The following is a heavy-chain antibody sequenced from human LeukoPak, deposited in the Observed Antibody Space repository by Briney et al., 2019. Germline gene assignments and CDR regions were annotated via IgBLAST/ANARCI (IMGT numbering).Heavy chain of an antibody. J-gene: IGHJ4*02. CDR2: IYYSGST. Sequence: PSETLSLTCTVSGGSISSSSYYWGWIRQPPGKGLEWIGSIYYSGSTYYTPSLKSRVTISVDTSKNQFSLKLSSVTAADTAVYYCARASGYYDSSGYYEYYFDYWAREPWSPSPQ. V-gene: IGHV4-39*01. CDR3: ARASGYYDSSGYYEYYFDY. D-gene: IGHD3-22*01. CDR1: GGSISSSSYY.